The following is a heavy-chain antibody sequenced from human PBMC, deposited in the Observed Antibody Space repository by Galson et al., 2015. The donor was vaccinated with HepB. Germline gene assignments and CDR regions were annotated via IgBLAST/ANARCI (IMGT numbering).Heavy chain of an antibody. D-gene: IGHD6-13*01. J-gene: IGHJ4*02. V-gene: IGHV3-66*01. CDR2: IYSGGST. CDR3: ARDPANKHGIAAAGPYDHFDY. CDR1: GFTVSSNY. Sequence: SLRLSCAASGFTVSSNYMSWVRQAPGKGLEWVSVIYSGGSTYYADSVKGRFTISRDNSKNTLYLQMNSLRAEDTAVYYCARDPANKHGIAAAGPYDHFDYWGQGTLVTVSS.